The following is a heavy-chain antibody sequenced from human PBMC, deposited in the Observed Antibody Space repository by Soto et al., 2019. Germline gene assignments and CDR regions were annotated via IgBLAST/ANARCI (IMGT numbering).Heavy chain of an antibody. D-gene: IGHD3-10*01. CDR1: GFTFSSYT. CDR2: ISSSNNYI. Sequence: EVQLVESGGGLVKPGGSLRVSCVASGFTFSSYTMNWVRQAPGKGLEWVSSISSSNNYIYYADSVKGRFTISRDNAKNSLYLQMNSLRGEDTAVYYCTRAPAVRGLMNYWGPGTLVTVSS. V-gene: IGHV3-21*01. CDR3: TRAPAVRGLMNY. J-gene: IGHJ4*02.